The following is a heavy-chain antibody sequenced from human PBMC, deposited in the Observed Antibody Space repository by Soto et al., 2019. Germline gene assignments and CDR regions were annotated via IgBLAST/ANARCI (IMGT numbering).Heavy chain of an antibody. Sequence: SETLSLTCSVYVGSFSGYYWSWIRQPPGKGLEWIGEINHSGSTNYNPSLKSRVTISVDTSKNQFSLKLSSVTAADTAVYYWARAGGDTTVVTPPRGVFDYWGQGTRCTVS. CDR1: VGSFSGYY. D-gene: IGHD4-17*01. J-gene: IGHJ4*02. V-gene: IGHV4-34*01. CDR3: ARAGGDTTVVTPPRGVFDY. CDR2: INHSGST.